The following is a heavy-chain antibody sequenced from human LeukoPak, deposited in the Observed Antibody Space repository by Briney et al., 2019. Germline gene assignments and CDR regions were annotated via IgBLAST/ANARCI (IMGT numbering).Heavy chain of an antibody. Sequence: GGSLRPSCAASAFTAITNDMTWVRQPPGKVLEWVSVLYSDGNTKYADSVQGRFTISRDNSKNTLYLEMNSLSPDDTAVYYCARGVEPLAANTLAYWGQGTLVTVSS. CDR3: ARGVEPLAANTLAY. D-gene: IGHD1-14*01. CDR2: LYSDGNT. V-gene: IGHV3-53*01. CDR1: AFTAITND. J-gene: IGHJ4*02.